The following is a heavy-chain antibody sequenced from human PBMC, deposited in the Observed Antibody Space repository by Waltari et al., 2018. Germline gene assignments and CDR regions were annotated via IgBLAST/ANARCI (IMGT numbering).Heavy chain of an antibody. CDR1: GGSISDRTYY. V-gene: IGHV4-39*07. Sequence: QVQLQESGPGLVKPSETLSLTCNVSGGSISDRTYYWGWIRQPQGKGLEWIGSLHHSGNTYYNPSLKSRVTISVDTSKNQFSLKLSSVTAADTAVYYCAREYGGSFLRNPYGMDVWGQGTTVTVSS. D-gene: IGHD2-15*01. CDR2: LHHSGNT. CDR3: AREYGGSFLRNPYGMDV. J-gene: IGHJ6*02.